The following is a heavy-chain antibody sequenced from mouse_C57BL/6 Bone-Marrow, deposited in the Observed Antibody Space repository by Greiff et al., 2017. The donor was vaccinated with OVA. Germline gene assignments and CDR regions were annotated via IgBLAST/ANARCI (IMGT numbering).Heavy chain of an antibody. CDR2: ISSGSSTI. CDR1: GFTFSDYG. J-gene: IGHJ3*01. D-gene: IGHD1-1*01. V-gene: IGHV5-17*01. CDR3: ARSLYYYGSSPWFAY. Sequence: EVMLVESGGGLVKPGGSLKLSCAASGFTFSDYGMHWVRQAPEKGLEWVAYISSGSSTIYYADTVKGRFTISRDNAKNTLFLQMTSLRSEDTAMYYCARSLYYYGSSPWFAYWGQGTLVTVSA.